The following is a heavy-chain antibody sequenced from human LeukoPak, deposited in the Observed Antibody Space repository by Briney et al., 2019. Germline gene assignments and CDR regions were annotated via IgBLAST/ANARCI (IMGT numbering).Heavy chain of an antibody. V-gene: IGHV4-59*02. J-gene: IGHJ4*02. CDR3: ATRKLGNDY. Sequence: SETLSLTCTASGGSVSNYYWSWIRQSPGKGLEWIGYIYYTETSYNPSLKSRVTISADTSKNQFSLKLYSVTAADTAVYYCATRKLGNDYWGQGTLVTVSS. D-gene: IGHD7-27*01. CDR1: GGSVSNYY. CDR2: IYYTET.